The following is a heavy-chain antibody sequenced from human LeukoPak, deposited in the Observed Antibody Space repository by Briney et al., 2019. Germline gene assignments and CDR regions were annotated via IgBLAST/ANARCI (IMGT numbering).Heavy chain of an antibody. D-gene: IGHD2-8*01. Sequence: GGSLRLSCAASGFTFSNYGMHWVRQAPGKGLEWVAFIWYDGSNRYYADSVKGRFTISGDNSENTLFLQMSSLRTEDTAVYYCAKDPLGFCTRATCRYLDSWGQGTLVTVSS. CDR2: IWYDGSNR. J-gene: IGHJ4*02. CDR3: AKDPLGFCTRATCRYLDS. CDR1: GFTFSNYG. V-gene: IGHV3-30*02.